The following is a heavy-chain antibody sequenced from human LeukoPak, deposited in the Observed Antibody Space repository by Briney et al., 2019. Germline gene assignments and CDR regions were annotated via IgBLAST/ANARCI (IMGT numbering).Heavy chain of an antibody. CDR3: AREAYGSPAVDY. J-gene: IGHJ4*02. CDR1: GYTFTSYY. Sequence: ASVKVSCKASGYTFTSYYMHWVRQAPGQGLEWMGWISAYNGNTNYAQKLQGRVTMTTDTSTSTAYMELRSLRSDDTAVYYCAREAYGSPAVDYWGQGTLVTVSS. D-gene: IGHD2-15*01. V-gene: IGHV1-18*04. CDR2: ISAYNGNT.